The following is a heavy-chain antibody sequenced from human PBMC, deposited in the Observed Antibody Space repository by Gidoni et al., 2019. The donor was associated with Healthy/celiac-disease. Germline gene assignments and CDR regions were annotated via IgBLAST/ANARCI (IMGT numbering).Heavy chain of an antibody. D-gene: IGHD2-15*01. J-gene: IGHJ2*01. CDR2: IRRKVYGGTT. CDR3: TSTHRSCSGGSCYRLWYFDL. CDR1: GFTFGDYA. V-gene: IGHV3-49*04. Sequence: VQLVESVGGLVQPGRSLRRSCTASGFTFGDYAMRWVRQALVKGLDWLGVIRRKVYGGTTEYAASVNGRFTISRDDSKSIASLQMNSLKTGDIAVYYCTSTHRSCSGGSCYRLWYFDLWGRGTLVTVSS.